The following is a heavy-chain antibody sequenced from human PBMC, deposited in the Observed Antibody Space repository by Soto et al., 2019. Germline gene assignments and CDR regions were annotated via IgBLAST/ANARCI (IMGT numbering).Heavy chain of an antibody. CDR3: ESGGWETPI. CDR2: INPDGRER. V-gene: IGHV3-7*03. Sequence: EVQLVESGGDLVQPGGSLRLSCAASGFDFTTYWMTWVRQAPGKGLEWVATINPDGRERYYLDSVRGRFTISRDNAKKSLFLQMNSLRVEDTAVYYCESGGWETPIWGQGTLVTVSS. J-gene: IGHJ4*02. CDR1: GFDFTTYW. D-gene: IGHD1-26*01.